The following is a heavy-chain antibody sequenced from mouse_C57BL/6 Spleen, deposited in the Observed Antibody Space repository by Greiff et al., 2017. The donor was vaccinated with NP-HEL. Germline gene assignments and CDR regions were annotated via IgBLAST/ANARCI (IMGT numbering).Heavy chain of an antibody. Sequence: EVQLQESGPVLVKPGASVKMSCKASGYTFTDYYMNWVKQSHGKSLEWIGVINPYNGGTSYNQKFKGKATLTVDKSSSTAYMELNSLTSEDSAVYYCARRDYYGSSYYFDYWGPGTTLTVSS. D-gene: IGHD1-1*01. CDR1: GYTFTDYY. CDR3: ARRDYYGSSYYFDY. J-gene: IGHJ2*01. CDR2: INPYNGGT. V-gene: IGHV1-19*01.